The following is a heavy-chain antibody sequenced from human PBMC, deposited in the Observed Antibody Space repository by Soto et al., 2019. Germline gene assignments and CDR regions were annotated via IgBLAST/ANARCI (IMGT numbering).Heavy chain of an antibody. Sequence: PGGSLRLSCAASGFTFGDYWMHWVRQPPGKGPEWVSRMTGDGRTTQYADSLKGRFTASRDNAKSTLYLQMNSLRAEDTAVYYCATAEVDYWGPGTLVTVSS. CDR3: ATAEVDY. V-gene: IGHV3-74*03. J-gene: IGHJ4*02. CDR1: GFTFGDYW. CDR2: MTGDGRTT.